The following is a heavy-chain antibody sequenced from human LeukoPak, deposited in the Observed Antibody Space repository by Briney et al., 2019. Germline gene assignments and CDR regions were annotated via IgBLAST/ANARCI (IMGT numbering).Heavy chain of an antibody. CDR1: GGSISSYY. J-gene: IGHJ4*02. D-gene: IGHD1-26*01. CDR2: IYATGST. V-gene: IGHV4-59*01. Sequence: SETLSLTCTVSGGSISSYYWSWIRQPPGKGLEWIGYIYATGSTNYNPSLKSRVTISVDTSKNQFSLKLSSVTAADTAVYYCARVGLSGSYYYWGQGTLVTVSS. CDR3: ARVGLSGSYYY.